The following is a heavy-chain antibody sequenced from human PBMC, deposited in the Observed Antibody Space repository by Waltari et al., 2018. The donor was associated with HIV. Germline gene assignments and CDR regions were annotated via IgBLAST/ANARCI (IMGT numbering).Heavy chain of an antibody. V-gene: IGHV1-69*01. Sequence: QVQLVQSRAQVTKPGSSVRASCKGCGGTLSSYAINWVRLAPRPGLEWMGGIIPAFGTANYAERFQGRVTITADEYTSTAYMDLSSLRSEDTAVYFCARDHRGNKLLYGMDVWGQGTTVTV. CDR1: GGTLSSYA. J-gene: IGHJ6*02. CDR3: ARDHRGNKLLYGMDV. CDR2: IIPAFGTA.